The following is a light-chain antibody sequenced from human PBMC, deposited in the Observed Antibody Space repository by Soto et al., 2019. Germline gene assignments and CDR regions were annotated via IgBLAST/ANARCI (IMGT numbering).Light chain of an antibody. J-gene: IGLJ3*02. Sequence: QSALTQPASVSGSPGQSITISCSGATSDIGTYNYVSWYQHHPGKVPKVIIYEVSNRPSGVSNRFSGSKSGNTASLTISGLQAEDEADSYCSSYTSSATLVFGGGTKLTVL. V-gene: IGLV2-14*01. CDR1: TSDIGTYNY. CDR3: SSYTSSATLV. CDR2: EVS.